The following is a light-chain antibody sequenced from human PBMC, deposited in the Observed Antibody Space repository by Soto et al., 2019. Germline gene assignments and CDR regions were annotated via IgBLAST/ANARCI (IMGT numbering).Light chain of an antibody. CDR2: GAS. CDR1: QSVSNY. Sequence: EIVLTQSTATLSLSPGETATLSCRASQSVSNYLAWYQHKPGQAPRLLIYGASNRATGVSARISGSGSGRDFSLTINSLETEDSAVYYCHQRTNWPSITFGQGTRLEI. CDR3: HQRTNWPSIT. V-gene: IGKV3-11*02. J-gene: IGKJ5*01.